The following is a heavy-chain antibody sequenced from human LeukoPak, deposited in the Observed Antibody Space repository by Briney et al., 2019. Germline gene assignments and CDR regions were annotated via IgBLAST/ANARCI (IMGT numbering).Heavy chain of an antibody. CDR3: ARDRPGDV. V-gene: IGHV3-64*01. CDR2: ISSNGGST. J-gene: IGHJ6*04. Sequence: PGGSLRLSCAASGFTFSSYEMHWVRQAPGKGLEYVSAISSNGGSTYYANFVKGRFIISRDNSKNTLYLQMGSLRPEDMAVYYCARDRPGDVWGEGITVTVSS. CDR1: GFTFSSYE.